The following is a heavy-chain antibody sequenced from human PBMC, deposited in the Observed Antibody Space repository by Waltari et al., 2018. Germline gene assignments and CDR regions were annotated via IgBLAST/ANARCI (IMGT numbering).Heavy chain of an antibody. CDR2: IYYRGRT. CDR3: ARTGGEQLWFDY. CDR1: GGSISSGDYY. J-gene: IGHJ4*02. V-gene: IGHV4-30-4*01. D-gene: IGHD5-18*01. Sequence: QVQLQESGPGLVKPSQTLSLTCTVSGGSISSGDYYWSWIRQPPGKGLEWIGYIYYRGRTYYNPSLKGPVTISVDTSKNQFSLKLSSVTAADTAVYYCARTGGEQLWFDYWGQGTLVTVSS.